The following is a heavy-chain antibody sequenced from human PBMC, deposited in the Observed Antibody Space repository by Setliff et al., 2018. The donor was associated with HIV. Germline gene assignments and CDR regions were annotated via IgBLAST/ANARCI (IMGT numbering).Heavy chain of an antibody. J-gene: IGHJ4*02. CDR3: ARWGSGYDSGVDY. V-gene: IGHV4-38-2*01. CDR1: GYSISSGYY. D-gene: IGHD5-12*01. Sequence: SETLSLTCAVSGYSISSGYYWGWIRQPPGKGLEWIGSIYHSGSTYYNPSLKSRVTISVDTSKNQFSLKLSSVTAADPAVYYCARWGSGYDSGVDYWGQGTLVTVSS. CDR2: IYHSGST.